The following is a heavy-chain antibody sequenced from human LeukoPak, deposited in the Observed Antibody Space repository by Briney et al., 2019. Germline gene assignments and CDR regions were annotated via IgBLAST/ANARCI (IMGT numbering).Heavy chain of an antibody. CDR2: IYTSGNT. CDR3: VRGGRAATDNYFDP. V-gene: IGHV4-4*07. CDR1: GDSISSYF. Sequence: SETLSLTCAVSGDSISSYFWNWIRQPAGKGLEWIGRIYTSGNTNYSPSLRSRVTMSVDTSKNQFSLKLSSVTAADTAVYCCVRGGRAATDNYFDPWGQGTLVTVSS. J-gene: IGHJ5*02. D-gene: IGHD1-1*01.